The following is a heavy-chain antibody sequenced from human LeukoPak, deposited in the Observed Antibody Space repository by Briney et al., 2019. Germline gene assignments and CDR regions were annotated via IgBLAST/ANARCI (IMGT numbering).Heavy chain of an antibody. V-gene: IGHV4-4*09. Sequence: SETLSLTCTVSGGSISSYYWSWIRQPPGKGLEWIGYIYTSGSTNYNPSLKSRVTISVDTSKNQFSLKLSSVTAAGTAVYYCARRAPAYSSSSVVFDYWGQGTLVTVSS. CDR1: GGSISSYY. J-gene: IGHJ4*02. CDR3: ARRAPAYSSSSVVFDY. CDR2: IYTSGST. D-gene: IGHD6-6*01.